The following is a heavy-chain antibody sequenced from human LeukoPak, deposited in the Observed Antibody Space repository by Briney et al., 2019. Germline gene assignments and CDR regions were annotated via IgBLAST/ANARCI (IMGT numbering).Heavy chain of an antibody. Sequence: PGGSLRLSCAASGFTFSSYAMRWVRQAPGKGLEWVSSISGSGGSTYYADSVKGRFTISRDNSKNTLYLQMNSLRAEDTAVYYCASSPPTVTTVSYFDYWGQGTLVTVSS. D-gene: IGHD4-17*01. CDR3: ASSPPTVTTVSYFDY. CDR1: GFTFSSYA. V-gene: IGHV3-23*01. J-gene: IGHJ4*02. CDR2: ISGSGGST.